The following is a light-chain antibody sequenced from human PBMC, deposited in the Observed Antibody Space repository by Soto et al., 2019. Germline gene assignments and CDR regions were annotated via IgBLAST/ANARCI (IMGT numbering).Light chain of an antibody. CDR2: GAS. V-gene: IGKV3-20*01. J-gene: IGKJ4*01. CDR3: QQYGSSPPLT. Sequence: EIVLTQSPGTLSLSPGERATLSCRASQSVSSSYLGWYQQKPGQAPRLLIYGASNRATGIPDRFSGSGSGTEFTLTISRLEPEDFAVYYCQQYGSSPPLTFGGGTKVDIK. CDR1: QSVSSSY.